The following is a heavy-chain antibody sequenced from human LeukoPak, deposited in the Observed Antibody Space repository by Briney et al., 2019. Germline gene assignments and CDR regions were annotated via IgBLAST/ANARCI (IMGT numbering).Heavy chain of an antibody. V-gene: IGHV1-2*02. CDR1: GYTFTSYA. CDR2: INPNSGGT. D-gene: IGHD2-2*01. J-gene: IGHJ6*03. Sequence: ASVKVSCKASGYTFTSYAMHWVRQAPGQGLEWMGWINPNSGGTNYAQKFQGRVTMTRDTSISTAYMELSRLRSDDTAVYYCARSGDIVVVPAAPIYYYYYMDVWGKGTTVTVSS. CDR3: ARSGDIVVVPAAPIYYYYYMDV.